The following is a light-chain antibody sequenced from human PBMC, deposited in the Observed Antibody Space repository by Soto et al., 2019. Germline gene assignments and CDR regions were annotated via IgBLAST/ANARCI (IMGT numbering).Light chain of an antibody. CDR3: QQIYVAPVT. CDR1: QSINSC. Sequence: DVQMTQSPSSLSASVGDRVTITCRASQSINSCLNWYQQKPGKAPKLLIYAASNLQSGVPSRFSGSGSGTDFILTISSLQPEDFATYYCQQIYVAPVTFGQGTKVEIK. V-gene: IGKV1-39*01. CDR2: AAS. J-gene: IGKJ1*01.